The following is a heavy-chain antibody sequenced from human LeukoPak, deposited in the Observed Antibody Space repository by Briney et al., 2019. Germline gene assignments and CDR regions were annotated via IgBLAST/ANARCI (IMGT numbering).Heavy chain of an antibody. D-gene: IGHD3-3*01. V-gene: IGHV3-49*03. CDR3: TRAPDFWSGYYLYYMDV. CDR1: GFTFSDYY. CDR2: IRSKAYGGTT. J-gene: IGHJ6*03. Sequence: GGSLRLSCAASGFTFSDYYMSWIRQAPGKGLEWVGFIRSKAYGGTTEYAASVKGRFTISRDDSKSIAYLQMNSLKTEDTAVYYCTRAPDFWSGYYLYYMDVWGKGTTVTVSS.